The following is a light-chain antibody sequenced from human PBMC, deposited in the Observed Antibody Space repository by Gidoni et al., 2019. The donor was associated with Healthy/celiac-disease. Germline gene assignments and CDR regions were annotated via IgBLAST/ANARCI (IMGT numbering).Light chain of an antibody. CDR3: QQYNSYPYT. J-gene: IGKJ2*01. Sequence: DIQMTQSPSTLSASVGDRVTIACRASQSISSWLAWYQQKQGKAPKLLIYKASSLESGVPSRFSGSGSGTEFTLTISSLQPDDCATYYCQQYNSYPYTFGQGTKLEIK. CDR1: QSISSW. CDR2: KAS. V-gene: IGKV1-5*03.